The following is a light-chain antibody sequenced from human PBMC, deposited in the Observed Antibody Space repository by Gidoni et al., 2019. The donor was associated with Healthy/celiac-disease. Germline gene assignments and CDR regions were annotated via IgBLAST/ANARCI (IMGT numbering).Light chain of an antibody. J-gene: IGLJ2*01. CDR1: SSDVGGSNY. Sequence: QSALTQPRSVSGSPGPSVTISCTGTSSDVGGSNYVSWYQQPPGKAPKLMIYDVSKRPSGVPDRFSGSKSGNTASLTISGLQAEDEADYYCCSYAGSYTFVVFGGGTKLTVL. CDR3: CSYAGSYTFVV. V-gene: IGLV2-11*01. CDR2: DVS.